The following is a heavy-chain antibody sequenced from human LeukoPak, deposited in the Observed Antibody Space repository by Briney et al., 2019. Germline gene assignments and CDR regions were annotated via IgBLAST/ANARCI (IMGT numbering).Heavy chain of an antibody. CDR2: ISSSSSYI. J-gene: IGHJ4*02. V-gene: IGHV3-21*01. D-gene: IGHD3-22*01. CDR1: GFTFSSYS. CDR3: ARVVSKHYYDTGDY. Sequence: GGSLRLSCAASGFTFSSYSMNWVRQAPGKGLEWVSSISSSSSYIYYADSVKGRFTISRDNSKNTLYLQMNSLRAEDTAVYYCARVVSKHYYDTGDYWGQGTLVTVSS.